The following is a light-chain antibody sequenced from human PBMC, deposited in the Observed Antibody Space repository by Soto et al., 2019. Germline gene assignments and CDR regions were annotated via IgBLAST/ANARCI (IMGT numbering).Light chain of an antibody. CDR2: AAS. Sequence: IQMTQSPSSLSASVGDGVTITCRASQDIRTYLNWYQQKPGKAPKLLISAASSLQSGVPSRFSARGSGTDFTLTISTPQPEDFATYYCQQSFSTLLITFGQGTRLEVK. J-gene: IGKJ5*01. CDR3: QQSFSTLLIT. CDR1: QDIRTY. V-gene: IGKV1-39*01.